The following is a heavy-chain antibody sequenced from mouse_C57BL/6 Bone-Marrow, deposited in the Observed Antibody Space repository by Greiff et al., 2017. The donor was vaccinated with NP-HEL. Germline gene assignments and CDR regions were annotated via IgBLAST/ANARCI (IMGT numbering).Heavy chain of an antibody. CDR2: ISYDGSN. D-gene: IGHD3-2*02. CDR3: ARGKTAQATDY. J-gene: IGHJ2*01. Sequence: ESGPGLVKPSQSLSLTCSVTGYSITSGYYWNWIRQFPGNKLEWMGYISYDGSNNYNPSLKNRISITRDTSKNQFFLKLNSVTTEDTATYYCARGKTAQATDYWGQGTTLTVSS. V-gene: IGHV3-6*01. CDR1: GYSITSGYY.